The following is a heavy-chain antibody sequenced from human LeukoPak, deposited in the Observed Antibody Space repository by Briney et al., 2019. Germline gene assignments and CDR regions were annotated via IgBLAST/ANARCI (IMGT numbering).Heavy chain of an antibody. J-gene: IGHJ4*02. CDR1: DTSINTYY. V-gene: IGHV4-4*07. Sequence: TPSETLSLTCTVSDTSINTYYWSWIRQPAGKGLEWIGHIYTTGTTNYNPSLKSRVTMSIDTSKNQFSLKLSSVTAADTAVYYCARTRYYYNSRSYGAPYYFDYWGQGTLVTVSS. CDR2: IYTTGTT. CDR3: ARTRYYYNSRSYGAPYYFDY. D-gene: IGHD3-10*01.